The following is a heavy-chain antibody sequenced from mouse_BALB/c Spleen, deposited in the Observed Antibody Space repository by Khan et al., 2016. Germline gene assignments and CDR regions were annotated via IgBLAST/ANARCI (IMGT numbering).Heavy chain of an antibody. J-gene: IGHJ4*01. Sequence: QVQLQQSGAELVSPGASVKLSCKTSGYTFSSYFIYWVKQRPGQGLEWIGEIKPSNGGTNFNENFKSKATLTVDKSSSTSYIQLTSLTSEDSPVSCCARGLYYYGTSYGRYYAMDYWGQGTSVTVSS. CDR3: ARGLYYYGTSYGRYYAMDY. CDR2: IKPSNGGT. V-gene: IGHV1S81*02. D-gene: IGHD1-1*01. CDR1: GYTFSSYF.